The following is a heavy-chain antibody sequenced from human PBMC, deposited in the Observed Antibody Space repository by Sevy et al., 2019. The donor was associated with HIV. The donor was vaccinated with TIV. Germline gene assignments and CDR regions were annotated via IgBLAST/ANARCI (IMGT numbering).Heavy chain of an antibody. V-gene: IGHV3-23*01. CDR2: LSFGCGRI. CDR3: AQEGCSKPHVY. Sequence: GGSLRLSCVASGFNFNIYSMSWVRQAPGKRLEWVSTLSFGCGRINHADSVQGRFTMSRDDSKKTVYLEMNSLRPEDTAVYYCAQEGCSKPHVYWGQGTLVTVSS. D-gene: IGHD3-10*02. CDR1: GFNFNIYS. J-gene: IGHJ4*02.